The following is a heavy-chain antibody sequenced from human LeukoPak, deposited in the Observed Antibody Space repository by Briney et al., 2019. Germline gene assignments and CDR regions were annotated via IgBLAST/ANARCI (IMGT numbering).Heavy chain of an antibody. D-gene: IGHD3-9*01. CDR1: GFTFSSYA. Sequence: GGSLRLSCAASGFTFSSYAMSWVRQAPGKGLEWVSAISGSGGSTYYADPVKGRFTISRDNSKNTLYLQMNSLRAEDTAVYYCAKIRYPGYYFDYWGQGTLVTVSS. V-gene: IGHV3-23*01. J-gene: IGHJ4*02. CDR2: ISGSGGST. CDR3: AKIRYPGYYFDY.